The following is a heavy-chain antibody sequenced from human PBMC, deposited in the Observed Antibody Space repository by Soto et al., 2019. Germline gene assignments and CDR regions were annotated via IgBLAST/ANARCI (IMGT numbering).Heavy chain of an antibody. V-gene: IGHV1-24*01. Sequence: QVQLVQSGAEVKKPGASVKVSCKVSGYTLTELSMHWVRQAPGKGLEWMGGFDPEDGETIYAQKFQGRVTMTEDTSTATAYMELSSLRSEDTAVYYWATDRVTFWGVIVRLGWGNFDYWGQGTLVTVSS. CDR3: ATDRVTFWGVIVRLGWGNFDY. CDR2: FDPEDGET. J-gene: IGHJ4*02. D-gene: IGHD3-16*02. CDR1: GYTLTELS.